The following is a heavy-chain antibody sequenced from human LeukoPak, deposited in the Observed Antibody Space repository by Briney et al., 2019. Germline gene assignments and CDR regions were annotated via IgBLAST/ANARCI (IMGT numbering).Heavy chain of an antibody. V-gene: IGHV3-23*01. J-gene: IGHJ4*02. CDR2: ISDGGGST. D-gene: IGHD1-26*01. CDR1: GFTFSSYA. Sequence: GGSLRLSCAASGFTFSSYAMSWVRQAPGKGLEWVSVISDGGGSTYYADFVKGRFTISRDNSRNTLYLQMNNLRAEDTAVYYCATAISGSYGYLEHWGQGTLVTVSS. CDR3: ATAISGSYGYLEH.